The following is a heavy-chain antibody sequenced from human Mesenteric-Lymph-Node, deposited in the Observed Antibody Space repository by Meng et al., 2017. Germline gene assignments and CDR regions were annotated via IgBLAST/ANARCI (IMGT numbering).Heavy chain of an antibody. CDR1: GGSIRSSSYY. Sequence: QLQLQESGPGLVKPSETLSLTCTVSGGSIRSSSYYWGCIRQPPGKGLEYIGSIFYSGNTYYNPSLKSRVTISIDTSENQFSLKLSSVTAADTAVYYCARRVFYGSANFDYWGQGTLVTVSS. J-gene: IGHJ4*02. CDR2: IFYSGNT. D-gene: IGHD3-10*01. V-gene: IGHV4-39*01. CDR3: ARRVFYGSANFDY.